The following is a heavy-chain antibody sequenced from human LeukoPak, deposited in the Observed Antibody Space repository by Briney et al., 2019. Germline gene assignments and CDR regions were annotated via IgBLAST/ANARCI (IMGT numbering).Heavy chain of an antibody. D-gene: IGHD6-6*01. CDR3: ARAPHSSSSYR. CDR2: ISSSSSYI. V-gene: IGHV3-21*01. Sequence: GGSLRLSCAACGFTFSSYSMNWVRQAPGKGLEWVSSISSSSSYIYYADSVKGRFTISRDNAKNSLYLQMNSLRAEDTAVYYCARAPHSSSSYRWGQGTLVTVSS. J-gene: IGHJ5*02. CDR1: GFTFSSYS.